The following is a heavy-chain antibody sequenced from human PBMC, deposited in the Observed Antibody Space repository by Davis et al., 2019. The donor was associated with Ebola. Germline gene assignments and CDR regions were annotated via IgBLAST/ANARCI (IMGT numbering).Heavy chain of an antibody. CDR3: ARGRTTRAPYGGVNGDAFDI. V-gene: IGHV1-18*01. CDR2: ISAYNRNT. J-gene: IGHJ3*02. CDR1: GYTFISYG. D-gene: IGHD4-17*01. Sequence: ASVKVSCKASGYTFISYGISWVRQAPGQGLEWMGWISAYNRNTNYAQKLQGRVTMTTDTSTSTAYMELRSLRSDDTAVYYCARGRTTRAPYGGVNGDAFDIWGQGTMVTVSS.